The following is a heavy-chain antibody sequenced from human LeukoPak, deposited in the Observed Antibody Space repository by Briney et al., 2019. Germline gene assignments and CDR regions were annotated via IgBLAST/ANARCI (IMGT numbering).Heavy chain of an antibody. J-gene: IGHJ6*02. V-gene: IGHV3-9*02. CDR3: AKAQGVDYNGFGADGMDV. CDR1: GLTSDDYA. CDR2: ISWNSGSI. D-gene: IGHD4-11*01. Sequence: GGSLRLSCAAAGLTSDDYAMHWVRQAPRKGLEWVSGISWNSGSIGYADSVKGRFTISRDNAKNSLYLQMNSLRAEDTALYYCAKAQGVDYNGFGADGMDVWGQGTTVTVSS.